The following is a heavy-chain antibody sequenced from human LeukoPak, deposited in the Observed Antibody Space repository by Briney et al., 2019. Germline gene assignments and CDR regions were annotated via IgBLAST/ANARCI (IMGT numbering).Heavy chain of an antibody. D-gene: IGHD2-21*01. CDR3: TRGEVWAFDL. CDR1: SGSIGSNY. Sequence: KSSETLSLTCTVSSGSIGSNYWSWIRQPPGKGLEWIGYISYGGSTNYNPSLKSRVTISIDTSNNQFSLKLSSVTAADTAVYYCTRGEVWAFDLWGQGTMVTVSS. V-gene: IGHV4-59*01. CDR2: ISYGGST. J-gene: IGHJ3*01.